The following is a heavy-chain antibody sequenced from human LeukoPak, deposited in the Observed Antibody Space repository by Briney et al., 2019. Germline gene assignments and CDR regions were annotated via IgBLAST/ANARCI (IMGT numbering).Heavy chain of an antibody. CDR3: ARGAYIVVVPAAIRFDP. Sequence: PSETLPLTCAVYGGSFSGYYWSWIRQPPGKGLEWIGEINHSGSTNYNPSLKSRVTISVDTSKNQFSLKLSSVTAADTAVYYCARGAYIVVVPAAIRFDPWGQGTLVTVSS. CDR2: INHSGST. CDR1: GGSFSGYY. V-gene: IGHV4-34*01. D-gene: IGHD2-2*02. J-gene: IGHJ5*02.